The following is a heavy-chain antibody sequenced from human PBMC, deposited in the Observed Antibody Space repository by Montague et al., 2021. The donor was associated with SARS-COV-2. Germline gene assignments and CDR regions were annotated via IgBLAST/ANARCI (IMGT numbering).Heavy chain of an antibody. Sequence: SLRLSCAASEFTFRSYAMSWVRQAPGKGLEWVSAISGSGGRTYYADSVKGRFTLSRDNSKNTLYLQMNSLRAEDTAMYYCAKEREVVRAARTLVAFDLWGQGTMVTVSS. V-gene: IGHV3-23*01. CDR3: AKEREVVRAARTLVAFDL. CDR2: ISGSGGRT. D-gene: IGHD2-2*01. J-gene: IGHJ3*01. CDR1: EFTFRSYA.